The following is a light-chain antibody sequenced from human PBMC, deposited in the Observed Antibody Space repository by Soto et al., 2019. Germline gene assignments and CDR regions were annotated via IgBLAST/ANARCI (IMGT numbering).Light chain of an antibody. CDR1: SSDVGSYNL. V-gene: IGLV2-23*01. CDR3: CSYAGSSTLV. J-gene: IGLJ3*02. Sequence: QSALTQPASVSGSPGQSITISCTGTSSDVGSYNLVSWYQQHPGKAPKLMIYEGSKRPSGVSNRFSGSKSGNTASLTISWLQAEDAADYYCCSYAGSSTLVFGGGTQLTVL. CDR2: EGS.